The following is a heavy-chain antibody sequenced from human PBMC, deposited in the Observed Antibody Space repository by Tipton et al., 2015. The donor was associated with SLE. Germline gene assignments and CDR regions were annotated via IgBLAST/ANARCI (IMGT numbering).Heavy chain of an antibody. CDR2: ISYDGSNK. D-gene: IGHD6-19*01. V-gene: IGHV3-30*18. J-gene: IGHJ4*02. CDR1: GFTFSSYA. CDR3: AKDSVAVHFDY. Sequence: SLRLSCAASGFTFSSYAMHWVRQAPGKGLEWVAVISYDGSNKYYADSVKGRFTISRDNSKNTLYLQMNSLRAEDTAVYYCAKDSVAVHFDYWGQGTLVTVSS.